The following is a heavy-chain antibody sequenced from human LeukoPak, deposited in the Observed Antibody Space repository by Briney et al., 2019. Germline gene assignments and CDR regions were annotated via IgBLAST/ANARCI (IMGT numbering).Heavy chain of an antibody. Sequence: SETLSLTCTVSGGSISSYYWSWIRQPPGKGLEWIGYIYYSGSTNYNPSLKSRVTISVDTSKNQFSLKLSSVTAADTAVYYCARGLRSSWGPIYYYYYYMDVWGKGTTVTVSS. CDR1: GGSISSYY. V-gene: IGHV4-59*08. J-gene: IGHJ6*03. CDR2: IYYSGST. CDR3: ARGLRSSWGPIYYYYYYMDV. D-gene: IGHD7-27*01.